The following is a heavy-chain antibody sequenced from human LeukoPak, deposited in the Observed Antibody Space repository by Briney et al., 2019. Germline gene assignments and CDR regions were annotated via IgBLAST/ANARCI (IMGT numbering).Heavy chain of an antibody. CDR1: GYTFTSYG. D-gene: IGHD5-24*01. CDR2: INPNSGGT. Sequence: ASVKVSCKASGYTFTSYGISWVRQAPGQGLEWMGWINPNSGGTNYAQKFQGRVTMTRDTSTSTVYMELSSLRSEDAAVYYCARDNGGIWLQPSDYWGQGTLVTVSS. CDR3: ARDNGGIWLQPSDY. J-gene: IGHJ4*02. V-gene: IGHV1-18*01.